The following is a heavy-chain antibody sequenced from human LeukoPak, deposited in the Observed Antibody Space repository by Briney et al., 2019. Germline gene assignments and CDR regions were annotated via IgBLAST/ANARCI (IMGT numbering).Heavy chain of an antibody. V-gene: IGHV1-69*04. Sequence: GASVKVSCKASGYTFTSYAISWVRQAPGQGLEWMGRIIPILGIANYAQKFQGRVTITADKSTSTAYMELSSLRSEDTAVYYCARDLEVVVAARTGSYYYYGMDVWGQGTTVTVSS. D-gene: IGHD2-15*01. J-gene: IGHJ6*02. CDR2: IIPILGIA. CDR3: ARDLEVVVAARTGSYYYYGMDV. CDR1: GYTFTSYA.